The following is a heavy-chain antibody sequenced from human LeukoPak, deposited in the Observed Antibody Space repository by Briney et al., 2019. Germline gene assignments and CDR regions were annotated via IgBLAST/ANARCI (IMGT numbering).Heavy chain of an antibody. CDR1: SYTFTRYV. V-gene: IGHV1-18*01. CDR2: ISGSNGNT. D-gene: IGHD1-26*01. Sequence: ASVKVSCKASSYTFTRYVISWVRQAPGQGREWMGWISGSNGNTNYAQKFQGRVSMTADTSTSTAYMELRSLRSDDTAVYYCARSGRGTYYYFDLWGQGTLVTVSS. J-gene: IGHJ4*02. CDR3: ARSGRGTYYYFDL.